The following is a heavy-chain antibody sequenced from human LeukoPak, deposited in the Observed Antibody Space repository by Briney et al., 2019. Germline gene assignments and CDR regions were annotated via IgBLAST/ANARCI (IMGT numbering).Heavy chain of an antibody. J-gene: IGHJ3*02. CDR1: GGTFSSYT. D-gene: IGHD4-11*01. CDR3: ARLPNLRLMTTVTVHDAFDI. V-gene: IGHV1-69*02. CDR2: IIPILGIA. Sequence: ASVKVSCKASGGTFSSYTISWVRQAPGQGLEWMGRIIPILGIANYAQKFQGRVTITADKSTSTAYMELSSLRSEDTAVYYCARLPNLRLMTTVTVHDAFDIWGQGTMVTVSS.